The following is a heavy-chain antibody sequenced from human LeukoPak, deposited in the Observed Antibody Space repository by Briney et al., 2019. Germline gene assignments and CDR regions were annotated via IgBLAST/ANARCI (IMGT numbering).Heavy chain of an antibody. CDR3: ATKQWLAPPPDS. J-gene: IGHJ4*02. Sequence: GGSLRLSCAASGFAFSKYWMLWVRQAPGKGLESVSRINTDGTVTTYAGSVKGRFTVSRDNADDTMFLQMNSVRDEDTAVYYCATKQWLAPPPDSWGQGTPVTVSS. D-gene: IGHD6-19*01. CDR1: GFAFSKYW. V-gene: IGHV3-74*01. CDR2: INTDGTVT.